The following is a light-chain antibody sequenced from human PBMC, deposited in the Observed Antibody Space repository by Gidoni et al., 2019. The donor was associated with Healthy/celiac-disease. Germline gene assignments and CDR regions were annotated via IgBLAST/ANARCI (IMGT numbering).Light chain of an antibody. CDR3: NSRDSSGIYVV. CDR2: GKN. J-gene: IGLJ2*01. V-gene: IGLV3-19*01. Sequence: SSELTQDPAVSVALGQTVRITCQGDSLRSYYASWYQQKPGQAPVLVIYGKNNRPSGIPDRFSGSSSVNTASLTITWAQAEDEADYYCNSRDSSGIYVVFGGGTKLTVL. CDR1: SLRSYY.